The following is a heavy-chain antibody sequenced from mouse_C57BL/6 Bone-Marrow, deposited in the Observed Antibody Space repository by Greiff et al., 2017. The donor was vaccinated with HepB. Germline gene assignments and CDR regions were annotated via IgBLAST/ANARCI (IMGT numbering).Heavy chain of an antibody. D-gene: IGHD2-3*01. J-gene: IGHJ3*01. CDR3: AREMGPWFAY. Sequence: EVQRVESGPGLVKPSQSLSLTCSVTGYSITSGYYWNWIRQFPGNKLEWMGYISYDGSNNYNPSLKNRISITRDTSKNQFFLKLNSVTTEDTATYYCAREMGPWFAYWGQGTLVTVSA. CDR1: GYSITSGYY. V-gene: IGHV3-6*01. CDR2: ISYDGSN.